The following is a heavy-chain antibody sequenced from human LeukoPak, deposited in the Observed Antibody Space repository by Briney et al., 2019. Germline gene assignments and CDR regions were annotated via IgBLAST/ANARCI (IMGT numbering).Heavy chain of an antibody. J-gene: IGHJ4*02. CDR1: GFTFSSHG. Sequence: PGGSLRLSCAASGFTFSSHGIHWVRQAPGRGLEWVAVIWYDGSNKYYADSVKGRFTISRDNSKNTLYLQMNSLRAEDTAVYYCATSGSYYRFEYWGQGTLVTVSS. CDR3: ATSGSYYRFEY. CDR2: IWYDGSNK. V-gene: IGHV3-33*01. D-gene: IGHD1-26*01.